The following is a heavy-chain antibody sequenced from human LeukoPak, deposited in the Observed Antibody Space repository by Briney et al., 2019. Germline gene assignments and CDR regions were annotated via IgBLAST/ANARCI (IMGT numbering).Heavy chain of an antibody. CDR2: IKQDGSEK. V-gene: IGHV3-7*01. D-gene: IGHD6-13*01. J-gene: IGHJ6*03. CDR3: ARAAYSSLFSWAAGTIGYYYYYMDV. CDR1: GFTFSSYW. Sequence: PGGSLRLSCAASGFTFSSYWMSWVRQAPGKGLEWVANIKQDGSEKYYVDSVKGRFTISRDNAKNSLYLQMNSLRAEDTAVYYCARAAYSSLFSWAAGTIGYYYYYMDVWGKGTTVTVSS.